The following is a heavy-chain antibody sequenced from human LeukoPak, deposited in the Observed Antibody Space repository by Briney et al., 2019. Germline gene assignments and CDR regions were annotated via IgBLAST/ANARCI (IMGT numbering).Heavy chain of an antibody. D-gene: IGHD6-13*01. Sequence: PGGSLRLSCAASGFTFSGYWMSWVRQAPGKGLEWVANIKQDGSEKYYVDSVKGRFTISRDNAKNSLYLQMNSLRAEDTALYYCAKDKYSSSWYYFDYWGQGTLVTVSS. CDR2: IKQDGSEK. V-gene: IGHV3-7*03. J-gene: IGHJ4*02. CDR1: GFTFSGYW. CDR3: AKDKYSSSWYYFDY.